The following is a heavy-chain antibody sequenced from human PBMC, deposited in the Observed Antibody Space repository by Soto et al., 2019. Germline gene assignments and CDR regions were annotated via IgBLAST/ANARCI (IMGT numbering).Heavy chain of an antibody. Sequence: QVQLQESGPRLVKPSQTLSLTCTVSGGSISSGGYYWSWIRQHPGKALEWIGYIFYSGSTYYNPSLKSRVTISVDTSKNQFSLKLSSVTAADTAVYYCATYGSGSYKPTTFDYWGQGTLVTVSS. CDR2: IFYSGST. CDR1: GGSISSGGYY. J-gene: IGHJ4*02. V-gene: IGHV4-31*03. D-gene: IGHD3-10*01. CDR3: ATYGSGSYKPTTFDY.